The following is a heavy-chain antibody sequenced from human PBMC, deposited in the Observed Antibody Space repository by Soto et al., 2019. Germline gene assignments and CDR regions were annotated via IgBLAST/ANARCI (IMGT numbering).Heavy chain of an antibody. CDR3: AKGSVSGQWLVRSRLTYFDY. J-gene: IGHJ4*02. D-gene: IGHD6-19*01. CDR1: GFTFSSYA. V-gene: IGHV3-23*01. Sequence: HPGGSLRLSCAASGFTFSSYAVSWVRQAPGKGQEMVSAISGSGGSTYYADSVKGRFTISRDNSKNTLYLQMNSLRAEDTAVYYCAKGSVSGQWLVRSRLTYFDYWGQGTLVTVSS. CDR2: ISGSGGST.